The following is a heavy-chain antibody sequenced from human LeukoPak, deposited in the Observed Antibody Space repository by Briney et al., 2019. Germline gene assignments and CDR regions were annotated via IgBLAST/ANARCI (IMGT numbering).Heavy chain of an antibody. Sequence: GGSLRLSCAASGFTFSSYSMNWVRQAPGKGLEWVSYISSSSSTIYYADSVKGRFTISRDNSKNTLYLQMNSLRAEDTAVYYCARELGGSYGYFDYWGQGTLVTVSS. J-gene: IGHJ4*02. V-gene: IGHV3-48*01. D-gene: IGHD1-26*01. CDR1: GFTFSSYS. CDR3: ARELGGSYGYFDY. CDR2: ISSSSSTI.